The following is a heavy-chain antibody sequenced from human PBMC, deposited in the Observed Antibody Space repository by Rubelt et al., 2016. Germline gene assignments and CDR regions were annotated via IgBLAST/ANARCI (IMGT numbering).Heavy chain of an antibody. Sequence: GQLVESGGGLVQPGGSLRLSCAASGFTFSDYWMSWVRQAPGKGLEWVSYISSGSSTVYYADSVRGRFTISRDNAKNSLSLQMNSLRAEDTAVYYCATYGDRVEYFQHWGQGTAVTVSS. J-gene: IGHJ1*01. CDR2: ISSGSSTV. V-gene: IGHV3-48*04. CDR3: ATYGDRVEYFQH. CDR1: GFTFSDYW. D-gene: IGHD4-17*01.